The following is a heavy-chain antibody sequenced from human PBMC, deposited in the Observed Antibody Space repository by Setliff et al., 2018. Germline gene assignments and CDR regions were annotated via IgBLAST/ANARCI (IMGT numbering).Heavy chain of an antibody. J-gene: IGHJ3*01. Sequence: SETLSLTCTVSGGSVNDYYWSWIRRPPGKGLEWIGYSYYPGATKYTPSLKGRVSISVDTSKNQLSLRMTSVTAADTALSSFALLFGDNDLPALWGRGTMVPVSS. D-gene: IGHD2-21*02. CDR2: SYYPGAT. V-gene: IGHV4-59*02. CDR1: GGSVNDYY. CDR3: ALLFGDNDLPAL.